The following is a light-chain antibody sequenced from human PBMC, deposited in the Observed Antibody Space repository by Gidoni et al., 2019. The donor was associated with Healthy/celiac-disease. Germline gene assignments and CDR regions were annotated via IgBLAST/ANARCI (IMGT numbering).Light chain of an antibody. V-gene: IGKV2-29*02. Sequence: ESVRTQTPLSLYVTPGQPASISCKASQRLLHIDGKTYLYWYLQKPGQSPQLLIYEVSSRFSGVPVRFRGSGSGTDFTLTISLVAAEYVGVYYCMQGIHLPHTFGQGTKLEIK. J-gene: IGKJ2*01. CDR3: MQGIHLPHT. CDR2: EVS. CDR1: QRLLHIDGKTY.